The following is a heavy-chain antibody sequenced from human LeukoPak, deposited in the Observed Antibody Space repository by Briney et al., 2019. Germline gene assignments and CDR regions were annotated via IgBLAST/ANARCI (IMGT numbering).Heavy chain of an antibody. V-gene: IGHV3-7*03. CDR1: GFTFSSSA. CDR2: IKQDGGEK. Sequence: GGSLRLSCEASGFTFSSSAMSWVRQAPGKGLEWVANIKQDGGEKYYVDSVKGRFTISRDNAKNSLYLQMNSLRVEDTAVYYCARDGRPLDYWGQGTLVTVSS. J-gene: IGHJ4*02. CDR3: ARDGRPLDY.